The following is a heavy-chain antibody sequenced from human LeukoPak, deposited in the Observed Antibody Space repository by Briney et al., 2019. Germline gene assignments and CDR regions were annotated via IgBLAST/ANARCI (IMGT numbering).Heavy chain of an antibody. V-gene: IGHV3-15*04. CDR1: GFTFSSYA. J-gene: IGHJ4*02. CDR2: IESKTDGGTT. Sequence: GGSLRLSCSASGFTFSSYAMHWVRQAPGKGLEWVGRIESKTDGGTTDYAAPVKGRFTISRDDSKNTLYLQMNSLKTEDTAVYYCTTDSRVDYWGQGTLVTVSS. CDR3: TTDSRVDY.